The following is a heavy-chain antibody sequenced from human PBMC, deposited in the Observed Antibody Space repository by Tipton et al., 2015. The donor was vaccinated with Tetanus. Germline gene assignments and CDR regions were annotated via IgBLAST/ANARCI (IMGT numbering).Heavy chain of an antibody. Sequence: TLSLTCTVSGVSIADNTNYWGWIRQSPGKGLEWIGSIYFSGDTYSNPSPKSRATTSVDTSRNQFSLRLSSVTAADTAVYYCARHSSGYFTFFDYWGQGTLVTASS. J-gene: IGHJ4*02. CDR3: ARHSSGYFTFFDY. CDR2: IYFSGDT. V-gene: IGHV4-39*01. CDR1: GVSIADNTNY. D-gene: IGHD3-22*01.